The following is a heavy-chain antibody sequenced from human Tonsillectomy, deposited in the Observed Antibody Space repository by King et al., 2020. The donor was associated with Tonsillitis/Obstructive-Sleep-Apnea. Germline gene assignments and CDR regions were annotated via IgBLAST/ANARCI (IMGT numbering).Heavy chain of an antibody. CDR2: IHPSDGFT. V-gene: IGHV1-46*01. J-gene: IGHJ6*02. CDR3: ARERDGKQQTAGLDV. Sequence: QLVESGAEVKKPGASVKVSCETSGYTFTNYYIHWVRQAPGQGLEWMGIIHPSDGFTNYAQKFPGRVTMTSDTSSSTLYMELSSLRSEDTGVYYCARERDGKQQTAGLDVWGQGTTVTVSS. D-gene: IGHD6-13*01. CDR1: GYTFTNYY.